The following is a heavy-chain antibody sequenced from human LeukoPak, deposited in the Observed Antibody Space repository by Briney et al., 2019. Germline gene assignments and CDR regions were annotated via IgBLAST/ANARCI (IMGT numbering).Heavy chain of an antibody. V-gene: IGHV3-23*01. CDR1: GFIFDNFG. CDR3: ARVDNMVRGIIAY. D-gene: IGHD3-10*01. J-gene: IGHJ4*02. Sequence: GGSLRLSCAASGFIFDNFGMTWVRQAAGKGLEWVSRISASGHSTTYADSVKGRITISRDNSKNTLFLQVHSLRDDDTAVYYCARVDNMVRGIIAYWGQGTLVTVSS. CDR2: ISASGHST.